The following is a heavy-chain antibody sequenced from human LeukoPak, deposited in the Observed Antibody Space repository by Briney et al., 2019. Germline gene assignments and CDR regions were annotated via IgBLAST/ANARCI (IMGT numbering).Heavy chain of an antibody. CDR3: ARGRMIVVVYRGPWFDP. CDR1: GGSISSSSYY. Sequence: PSETLSLTCTVSGGSISSSSYYWGWIRQPPGKGLEWIGSIYYSGSTYYNPSLKSRVTISVDTSKNQFSLKLSSVTAADTAVYYCARGRMIVVVYRGPWFDPWGQGTLVTVSS. V-gene: IGHV4-39*07. D-gene: IGHD3-22*01. CDR2: IYYSGST. J-gene: IGHJ5*02.